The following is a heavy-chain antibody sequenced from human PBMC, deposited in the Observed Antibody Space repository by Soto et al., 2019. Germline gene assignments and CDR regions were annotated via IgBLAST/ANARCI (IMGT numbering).Heavy chain of an antibody. D-gene: IGHD3-16*02. Sequence: ASVKVSCKASGYTFTSYGISWVRQAPGQGLEWMGWISAYNGNTNYAQKLQGRVTMTTDTSTSTAYMELRSLRSDDTAVYYCARDWPDYDYIWGSYRSSGYWGQGTLVTVSS. V-gene: IGHV1-18*01. CDR2: ISAYNGNT. CDR3: ARDWPDYDYIWGSYRSSGY. CDR1: GYTFTSYG. J-gene: IGHJ4*02.